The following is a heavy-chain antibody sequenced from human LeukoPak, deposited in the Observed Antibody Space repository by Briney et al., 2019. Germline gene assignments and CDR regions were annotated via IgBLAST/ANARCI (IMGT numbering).Heavy chain of an antibody. CDR2: ISGSGGST. J-gene: IGHJ3*02. CDR1: GFTFHNYA. Sequence: GGSLRLSCAGSGFTFHNYAMTWVRQAPGKGLEWVSAISGSGGSTYYADSVKGRFTISRDNSKNTLYLQMNSLRAEDTAVYYCAREDLDIVATRGAFDIWGQGAMVTVSS. CDR3: AREDLDIVATRGAFDI. D-gene: IGHD5-12*01. V-gene: IGHV3-23*01.